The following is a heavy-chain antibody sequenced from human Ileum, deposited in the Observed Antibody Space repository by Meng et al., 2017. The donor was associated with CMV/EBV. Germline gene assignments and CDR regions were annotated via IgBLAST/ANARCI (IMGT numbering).Heavy chain of an antibody. CDR3: ARGGVISAASSDS. Sequence: ASGFKFSVYWMHWVRQAPGKGLEWVSRISNDGSTTTYADSVKGRFTVSRDSAKDTLYLQVNSLRAEDTAVYYCARGGVISAASSDSWGQGTLVTVSS. J-gene: IGHJ5*01. V-gene: IGHV3-74*01. CDR2: ISNDGSTT. D-gene: IGHD2-2*01. CDR1: GFKFSVYW.